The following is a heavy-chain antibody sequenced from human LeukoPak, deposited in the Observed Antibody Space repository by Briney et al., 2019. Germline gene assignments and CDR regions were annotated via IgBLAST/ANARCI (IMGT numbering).Heavy chain of an antibody. V-gene: IGHV4-4*02. CDR3: ARPKWAAAGTFDY. J-gene: IGHJ4*02. Sequence: PSGTLSLTCAVSGGSISSSNWWSWVRQPPGKGLEWIGEIYHSGSTNYNPSLKSRVTISVDKSKNQFSLKLSSVTAADTAVYYCARPKWAAAGTFDYWGQGTLVTVSS. CDR1: GGSISSSNW. D-gene: IGHD6-13*01. CDR2: IYHSGST.